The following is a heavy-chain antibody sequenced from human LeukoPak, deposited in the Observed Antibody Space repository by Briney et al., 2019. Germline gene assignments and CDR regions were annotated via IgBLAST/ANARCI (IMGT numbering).Heavy chain of an antibody. CDR3: ARRMVATGHHDY. J-gene: IGHJ4*02. CDR1: GGSISSYY. V-gene: IGHV4-59*01. D-gene: IGHD5-12*01. CDR2: IYYSGST. Sequence: PSETLSLTCTVSGGSISSYYWSWIRQSPGKGLEWIGYIYYSGSTNYNPSLKSRVTISVDTSKNQFSLKLSSVTAADTAVYYCARRMVATGHHDYWGQGTQVTVSS.